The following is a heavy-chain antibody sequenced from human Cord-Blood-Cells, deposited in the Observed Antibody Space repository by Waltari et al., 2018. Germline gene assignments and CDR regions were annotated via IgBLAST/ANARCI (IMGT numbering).Heavy chain of an antibody. J-gene: IGHJ6*02. V-gene: IGHV1-2*04. CDR3: ARDGYCSGGSCYTYGMDV. Sequence: QVQLVQSGAEVKKPGASVKVSCKASGYTFTGSYMHRVRQAPGQGLGWWGWINPTMGGKNKAQTLQGWVTVTRDTSISTDCMGLSGLRSEDTAVYCCARDGYCSGGSCYTYGMDVWGQGTTVTVSS. CDR2: INPTMGGK. CDR1: GYTFTGSY. D-gene: IGHD2-15*01.